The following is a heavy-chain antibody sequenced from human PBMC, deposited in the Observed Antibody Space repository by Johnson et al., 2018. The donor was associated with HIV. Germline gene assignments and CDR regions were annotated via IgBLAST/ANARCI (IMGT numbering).Heavy chain of an antibody. Sequence: QMQLVESGGVVVQPGGSLRLSCETSRFTFDDYAMHWVRQAPGKGLEWVSVIYSGDTTYYADSVKGRFTISRDTSKNTLYLQMNSLRPEDTAVYYCARDGVPAAIGLAYRGAFDIWGQGTMVTVSS. J-gene: IGHJ3*02. V-gene: IGHV3-NL1*01. D-gene: IGHD2-2*02. CDR1: RFTFDDYA. CDR2: IYSGDTT. CDR3: ARDGVPAAIGLAYRGAFDI.